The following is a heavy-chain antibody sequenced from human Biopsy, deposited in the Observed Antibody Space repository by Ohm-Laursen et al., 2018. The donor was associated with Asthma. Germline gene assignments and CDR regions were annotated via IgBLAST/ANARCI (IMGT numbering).Heavy chain of an antibody. V-gene: IGHV3-30*09. J-gene: IGHJ4*02. Sequence: SLRLSCTASGFTFRGYAMHWVRQAPGKGLEWVAVGGSYYDGGLKYYADSVNGRFAVSRDDSKNTLYLQMNSLRPDDTAVYYCARDVMEWYLPAFDFWGQGTLVTVSS. CDR2: GGSYYDGGLK. CDR1: GFTFRGYA. CDR3: ARDVMEWYLPAFDF. D-gene: IGHD3-3*01.